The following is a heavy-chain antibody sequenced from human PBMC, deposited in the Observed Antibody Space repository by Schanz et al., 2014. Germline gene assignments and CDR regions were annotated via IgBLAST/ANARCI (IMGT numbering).Heavy chain of an antibody. Sequence: VQLVESGGGLVKPGRSRRLSCEASGFTFSSYGMHWVRQAPGKGLEWVSAISGSGGSTVYADSVKGRFTISRDNSNNTVFLQMNSLRAEDTAVYYCAKHVRSLTGNDYWGQGTLVTVSS. CDR3: AKHVRSLTGNDY. CDR2: ISGSGGST. CDR1: GFTFSSYG. V-gene: IGHV3-23*04. J-gene: IGHJ4*02. D-gene: IGHD3-9*01.